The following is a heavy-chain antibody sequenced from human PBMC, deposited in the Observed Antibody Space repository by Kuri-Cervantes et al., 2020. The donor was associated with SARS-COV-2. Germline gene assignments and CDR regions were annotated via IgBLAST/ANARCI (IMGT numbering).Heavy chain of an antibody. CDR2: LTNDGSDA. CDR1: GFTFSSYE. CDR3: ARDSMTTRDFDY. J-gene: IGHJ4*02. V-gene: IGHV3-74*01. D-gene: IGHD4-11*01. Sequence: GESLKISCAASGFTFSSYEMNWVRQAPGKGLVWVSRLTNDGSDAIFADSVKGRFTISRDNAKNMLYLYMDSLRADDTAVYYCARDSMTTRDFDYWGQGTLVTVSS.